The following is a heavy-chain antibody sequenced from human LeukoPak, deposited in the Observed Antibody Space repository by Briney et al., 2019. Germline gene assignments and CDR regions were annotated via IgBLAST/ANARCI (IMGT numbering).Heavy chain of an antibody. V-gene: IGHV4-4*07. CDR2: IYTSGST. D-gene: IGHD3-3*01. J-gene: IGHJ5*02. CDR3: ARDLIDYDFWSGSNWFDP. CDR1: GGSISSYY. Sequence: SETLSLTCTVSGGSISSYYWSWIRQPAGKGLEWIGRIYTSGSTNYNPSLKSRVTMSVDTSKNQFSLKLSSVTAADTAAYYCARDLIDYDFWSGSNWFDPWGQGTLVTVSS.